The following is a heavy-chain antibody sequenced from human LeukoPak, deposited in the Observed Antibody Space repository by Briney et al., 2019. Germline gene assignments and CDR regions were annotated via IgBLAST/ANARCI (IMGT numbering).Heavy chain of an antibody. V-gene: IGHV3-21*01. D-gene: IGHD2-2*01. CDR2: ISSSSGYI. Sequence: GGSLRLSCAASGFTFSIYSMNWVRQAPGKGLEWVSSISSSSGYIYYADSVKGRFTISRDNAKNSLYLQMNSLRAEDTAVYYCARADCSSTSCYRGARWFDPWGQGTLVTVSS. CDR3: ARADCSSTSCYRGARWFDP. CDR1: GFTFSIYS. J-gene: IGHJ5*02.